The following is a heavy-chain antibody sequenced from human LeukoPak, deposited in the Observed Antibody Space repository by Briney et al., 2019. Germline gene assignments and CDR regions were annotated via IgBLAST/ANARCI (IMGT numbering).Heavy chain of an antibody. J-gene: IGHJ4*02. CDR3: RVVNYYFDY. Sequence: ASVKVSCKVSGYTFTELSMHWVRQAPGKGLEWMGGFDPEDGETIYAQKFQGRVTLTEDTSTDTAYMELSSLRSEDTAVYYCRVVNYYFDYWGQGTLVTVSS. CDR2: FDPEDGET. CDR1: GYTFTELS. D-gene: IGHD4-23*01. V-gene: IGHV1-24*01.